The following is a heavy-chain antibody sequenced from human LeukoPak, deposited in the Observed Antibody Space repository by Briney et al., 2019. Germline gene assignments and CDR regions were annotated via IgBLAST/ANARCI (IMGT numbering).Heavy chain of an antibody. D-gene: IGHD6-13*01. CDR3: ARKGYSNNGGAWFDP. CDR2: INPNSGGT. Sequence: ASVKVSCKASGYTFTDYYMHWVRQAPGQGLEWMGWINPNSGGTNYAQKFQGRVTMTRDTSISTAYMELTRLRSDDTAVYYCARKGYSNNGGAWFDPWGQGTLVTVSS. V-gene: IGHV1-2*02. J-gene: IGHJ5*02. CDR1: GYTFTDYY.